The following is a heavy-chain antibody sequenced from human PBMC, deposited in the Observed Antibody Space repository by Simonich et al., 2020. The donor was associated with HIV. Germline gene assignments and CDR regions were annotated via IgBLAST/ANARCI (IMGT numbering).Heavy chain of an antibody. CDR2: ISGSGGST. D-gene: IGHD3-3*01. Sequence: EVQLLESGGGLVQPGGSLRLSCAAAGFTFCSSAMSWVRQAPGEWLGWVSAISGSGGSTYYADSVKGRFTISRDNSKNTLYLQMNSLRAEDTAVYYCAKDRYYNFWSGYYDYWGQGTLVTVSS. CDR1: GFTFCSSA. V-gene: IGHV3-23*01. J-gene: IGHJ4*02. CDR3: AKDRYYNFWSGYYDY.